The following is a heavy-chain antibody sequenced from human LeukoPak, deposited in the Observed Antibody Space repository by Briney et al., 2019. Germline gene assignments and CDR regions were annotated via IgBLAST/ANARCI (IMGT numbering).Heavy chain of an antibody. V-gene: IGHV4-59*02. J-gene: IGHJ4*02. Sequence: PSETLSLTCTVSGDSVSGYYWSWIRQPPGKGLEWIGYIYYSGSTNYNPSLKSRVTMSVDTSKNQLSLTLGSVTAADTAVYHCARGTETTGYFDFWGPGTLVTVSS. D-gene: IGHD4-17*01. CDR1: GDSVSGYY. CDR2: IYYSGST. CDR3: ARGTETTGYFDF.